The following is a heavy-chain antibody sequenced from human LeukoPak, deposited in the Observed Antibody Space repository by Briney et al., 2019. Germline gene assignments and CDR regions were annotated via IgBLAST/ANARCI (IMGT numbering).Heavy chain of an antibody. J-gene: IGHJ6*03. CDR2: IYYSGST. D-gene: IGHD6-13*01. Sequence: SETLSLTCTVSGGSISSSSYYWGWIRQPPGKGLEWIGSIYYSGSTYYNPSLKSRVTISVDTSKNQFSLKLSSVTAADTAVYYCARHGRMAAAGGYYYYYYMDVWGKGTTVTVSS. CDR3: ARHGRMAAAGGYYYYYYMDV. V-gene: IGHV4-39*01. CDR1: GGSISSSSYY.